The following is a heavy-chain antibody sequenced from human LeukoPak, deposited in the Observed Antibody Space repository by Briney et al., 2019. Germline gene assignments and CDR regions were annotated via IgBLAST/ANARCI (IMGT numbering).Heavy chain of an antibody. D-gene: IGHD6-25*01. V-gene: IGHV4-59*13. CDR1: GGSINNNH. CDR3: AKLSHIAAAGAYSYHALDV. Sequence: SETLSLTCTVSGGSINNNHWTWIRKPPGKGLEWIGFVSYSGYTEYNPSLNSRLTISTDTSNNRFSLRLRSVTPADTAVYYCAKLSHIAAAGAYSYHALDVWGQGTTVTVSS. CDR2: VSYSGYT. J-gene: IGHJ6*02.